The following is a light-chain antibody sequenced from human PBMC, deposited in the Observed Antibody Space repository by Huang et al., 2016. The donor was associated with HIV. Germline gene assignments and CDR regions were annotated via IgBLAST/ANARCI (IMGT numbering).Light chain of an antibody. CDR1: QSVSSY. Sequence: DIQMTQSPPSRSAFVGDRVTITCRASQSVSSYLNWYQHKPGKAPQLLIYAASILQSGVPSMFSGSGSGTDFTLTISSLQPEDFALYYCQQSYSVPYTFGQGTKLDIK. J-gene: IGKJ2*01. CDR2: AAS. V-gene: IGKV1-39*01. CDR3: QQSYSVPYT.